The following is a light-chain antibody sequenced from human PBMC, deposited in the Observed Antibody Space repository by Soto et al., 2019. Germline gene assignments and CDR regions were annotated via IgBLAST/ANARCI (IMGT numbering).Light chain of an antibody. J-gene: IGKJ1*01. CDR3: QQYGSSPRT. CDR1: QSVSSSY. Sequence: EIVLTQSPGTLSLSPGERATISCRASQSVSSSYLACYQKKPGQAPRLLIYGASSRATGIPDMFSGSGSGTVFPLTISRLQPEDFAEYCCQQYGSSPRTFGQGTKVEIK. CDR2: GAS. V-gene: IGKV3-20*01.